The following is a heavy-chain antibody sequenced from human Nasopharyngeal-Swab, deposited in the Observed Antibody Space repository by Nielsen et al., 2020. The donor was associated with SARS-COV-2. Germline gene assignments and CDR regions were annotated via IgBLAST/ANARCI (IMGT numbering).Heavy chain of an antibody. Sequence: ASVKVSCKASGYTFTGYYMHWVRQAPGQGLEWMGRINPNSGGTNYAQKFQGRVTMTRDTSISTAYMELSRLRSDDTAVYYCASSKGSSSWYPSWFDPWGQGTLVTVSS. V-gene: IGHV1-2*06. CDR1: GYTFTGYY. D-gene: IGHD6-13*01. CDR3: ASSKGSSSWYPSWFDP. CDR2: INPNSGGT. J-gene: IGHJ5*02.